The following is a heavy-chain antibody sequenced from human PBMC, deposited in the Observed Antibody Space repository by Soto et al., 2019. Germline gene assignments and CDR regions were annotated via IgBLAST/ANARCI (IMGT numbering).Heavy chain of an antibody. J-gene: IGHJ3*02. CDR1: GGFVSSGSYY. D-gene: IGHD1-1*01. Sequence: QVQLQQWGAGLLKPSETLSLTCAVYGGFVSSGSYYWSWIRQPPGKGLEWIGEMSHSGGTHFNPSLKSRVTISVDTSKNQFSLKTSSVTAADTALYYCARVERGTVTTVVDAFDIWGPGTMVTVSS. CDR3: ARVERGTVTTVVDAFDI. V-gene: IGHV4-34*01. CDR2: MSHSGGT.